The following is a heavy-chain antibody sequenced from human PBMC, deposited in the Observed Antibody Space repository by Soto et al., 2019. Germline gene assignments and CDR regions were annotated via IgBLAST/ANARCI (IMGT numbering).Heavy chain of an antibody. V-gene: IGHV3-33*01. CDR3: ASDGEWELWERVFDY. Sequence: QVQLVESGGGVVQPGRSLRLSCAASGFTFSSYGMHWVRQAPGKGLEWVAVIWYDGSNKYYADSVKGRFTISRDNSKNTLYLQMNSLRAEDTAVYYCASDGEWELWERVFDYWGQGTLVTVSS. D-gene: IGHD1-26*01. J-gene: IGHJ4*02. CDR2: IWYDGSNK. CDR1: GFTFSSYG.